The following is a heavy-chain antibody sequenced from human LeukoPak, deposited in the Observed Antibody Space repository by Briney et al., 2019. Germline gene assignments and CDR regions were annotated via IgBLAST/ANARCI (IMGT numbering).Heavy chain of an antibody. V-gene: IGHV3-23*01. Sequence: PGGSLRLSCAASGFTFSSYSMNWVRQAPGKGLEWVSGISGSGGSTYYADSVKGRFTISRDNSKNTLYLQMNSLRAEDTAVYYCAKGPDETYCSGGSCWQSETGYYYYMDVWGKGTTVTVSS. CDR3: AKGPDETYCSGGSCWQSETGYYYYMDV. CDR2: ISGSGGST. J-gene: IGHJ6*03. CDR1: GFTFSSYS. D-gene: IGHD2-15*01.